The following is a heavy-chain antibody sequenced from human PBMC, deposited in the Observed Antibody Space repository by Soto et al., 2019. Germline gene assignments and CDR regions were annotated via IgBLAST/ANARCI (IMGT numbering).Heavy chain of an antibody. D-gene: IGHD2-15*01. CDR1: GYTFTSYG. V-gene: IGHV1-18*01. J-gene: IGHJ4*02. CDR3: ARPDCSGGSCYFRPFDY. CDR2: ISAYNGNT. Sequence: ASVKVSCKASGYTFTSYGISWVRQAPGQGLEWMGWISAYNGNTNYAQKLQGRVTMTRDTSTGTVYMELSSLRSEDTAVYYCARPDCSGGSCYFRPFDYWGQGTLVTVSS.